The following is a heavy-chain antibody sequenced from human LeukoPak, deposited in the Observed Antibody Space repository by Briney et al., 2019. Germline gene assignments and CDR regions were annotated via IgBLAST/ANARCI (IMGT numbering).Heavy chain of an antibody. CDR2: IYTSGST. Sequence: SETLSLTCTVSGGSISSGSYYWSWIRQPAGKGLEWIGRIYTSGSTNYNPSLKSRVTISVDTSKNQFSLKLSSVTAADTAVYYCAREEADGNWDYYYGMDVWGQGTTVTVSS. CDR3: AREEADGNWDYYYGMDV. CDR1: GGSISSGSYY. D-gene: IGHD7-27*01. V-gene: IGHV4-61*02. J-gene: IGHJ6*02.